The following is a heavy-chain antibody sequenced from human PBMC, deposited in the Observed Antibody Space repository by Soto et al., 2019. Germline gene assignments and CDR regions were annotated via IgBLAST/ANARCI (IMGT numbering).Heavy chain of an antibody. Sequence: EVQLVESGGGMVQPGGSLKLSCAASGFSFSGSSMHWVRQASGKGLEWVGRIRSKTTNYVTAYAASVKDRFTISRDDSKNTTYLQMNSLKTEDTAVYYCTPEGAGLEYWGQGTLVTVSS. CDR3: TPEGAGLEY. V-gene: IGHV3-73*02. CDR2: IRSKTTNYVT. CDR1: GFSFSGSS. D-gene: IGHD1-26*01. J-gene: IGHJ4*02.